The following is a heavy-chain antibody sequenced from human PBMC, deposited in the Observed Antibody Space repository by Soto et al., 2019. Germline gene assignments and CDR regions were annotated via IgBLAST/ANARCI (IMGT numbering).Heavy chain of an antibody. Sequence: ASVNVSCKASGYTFTSYYMHWVRRAPGEGLEWMGIINPSGGSTSYAQKFQGRVTMTRDTSTSTVYMELSSLRSEDTAVYYCARVSLVGATRMDYDYWGQGTLVTVSS. CDR1: GYTFTSYY. CDR2: INPSGGST. CDR3: ARVSLVGATRMDYDY. J-gene: IGHJ4*02. D-gene: IGHD1-26*01. V-gene: IGHV1-46*01.